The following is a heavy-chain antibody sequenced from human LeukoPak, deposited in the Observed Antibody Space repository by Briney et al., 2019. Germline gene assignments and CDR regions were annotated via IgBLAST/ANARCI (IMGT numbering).Heavy chain of an antibody. V-gene: IGHV3-23*01. D-gene: IGHD2-2*01. J-gene: IGHJ4*02. CDR3: AKDPPFEVVPAAILFDY. Sequence: QSGGSLRLSCEASGFTFSSYWMSWVRQAPGKGLEWVSAISGSGGSTYYADSVKGRFTISRDNSKNTLYLQMNSLRAEDTAVYYCAKDPPFEVVPAAILFDYWGQGTLVTVSS. CDR2: ISGSGGST. CDR1: GFTFSSYW.